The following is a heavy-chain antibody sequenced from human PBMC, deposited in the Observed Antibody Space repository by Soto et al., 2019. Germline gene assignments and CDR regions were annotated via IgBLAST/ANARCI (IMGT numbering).Heavy chain of an antibody. D-gene: IGHD3-10*01. J-gene: IGHJ6*02. CDR1: GFTFSSYE. Sequence: PGGSLRLSCAASGFTFSSYEMNWVRQAPGKGLEWVSYISSSGSTIYYADSVKGRFTISRDSAKNSLYLQMNSLRAEDTAVYYCARWSYYYGSGSYYRSNYYYGMDVWGQGTTVTVSS. CDR2: ISSSGSTI. V-gene: IGHV3-48*03. CDR3: ARWSYYYGSGSYYRSNYYYGMDV.